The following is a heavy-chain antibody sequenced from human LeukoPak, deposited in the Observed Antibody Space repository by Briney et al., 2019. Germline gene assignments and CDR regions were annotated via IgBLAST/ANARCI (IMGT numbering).Heavy chain of an antibody. CDR2: IKQDGSEK. Sequence: PGESLRLSCAASGFTFSSYWMSWVRQAPGKGLEWVANIKQDGSEKYYVDSVKGRFTISRDNAKNSLYLQMNSLRAEDTAVYYCARGRAYCGGDCYLNYFDYWGQGTLVTVSS. D-gene: IGHD2-21*02. CDR3: ARGRAYCGGDCYLNYFDY. CDR1: GFTFSSYW. J-gene: IGHJ4*02. V-gene: IGHV3-7*01.